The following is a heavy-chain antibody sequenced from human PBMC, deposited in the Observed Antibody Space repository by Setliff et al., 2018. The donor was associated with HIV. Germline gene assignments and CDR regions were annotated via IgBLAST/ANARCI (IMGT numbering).Heavy chain of an antibody. V-gene: IGHV3-64D*09. J-gene: IGHJ4*02. D-gene: IGHD2-2*01. CDR3: VKAVIVVIPAAIFDY. CDR2: ISSNGGST. Sequence: GESLKISCSASGFTFSSHVMHWVRQAPGKGLEYVSAISSNGGSTYYADSVKGRFTISRDNSKNTLYLQMSSLRVEDTAVYYCVKAVIVVIPAAIFDYWGQGTLVTVSS. CDR1: GFTFSSHV.